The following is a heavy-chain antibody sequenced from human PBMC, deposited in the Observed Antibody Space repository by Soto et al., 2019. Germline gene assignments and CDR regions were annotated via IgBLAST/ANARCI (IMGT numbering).Heavy chain of an antibody. Sequence: GGSLRLSCAASGFTFSSYAMHWVRQAPGKGLEWVAVISYDGSNKYYADSVKGRFTISRDNSKNTLYLQMNSLRAEDTAVYYCARDLPTYDYHFDYWGQGTLVTVSS. CDR2: ISYDGSNK. CDR1: GFTFSSYA. CDR3: ARDLPTYDYHFDY. D-gene: IGHD4-17*01. J-gene: IGHJ4*02. V-gene: IGHV3-30-3*01.